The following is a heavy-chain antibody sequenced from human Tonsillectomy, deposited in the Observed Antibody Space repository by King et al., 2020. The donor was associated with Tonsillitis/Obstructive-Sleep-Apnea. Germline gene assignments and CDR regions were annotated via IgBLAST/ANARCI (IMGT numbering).Heavy chain of an antibody. D-gene: IGHD3-22*01. CDR3: ARVFYDSSGYYYSYFDY. Sequence: VQLVQSGAEVKKPGSSVKVSCKASGGTFSTYSINWVRQAPGQGLEWMGGIIPIFGTVKYAQKFQGRVTITADESTRTAHMELSSLRSEDTAVYYCARVFYDSSGYYYSYFDYWGQGTLVTVSS. J-gene: IGHJ4*02. CDR1: GGTFSTYS. V-gene: IGHV1-69*01. CDR2: IIPIFGTV.